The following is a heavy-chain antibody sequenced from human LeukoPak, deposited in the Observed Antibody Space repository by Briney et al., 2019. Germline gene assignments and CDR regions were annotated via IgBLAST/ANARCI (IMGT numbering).Heavy chain of an antibody. Sequence: PGGSLRLPCAASGFTFSSYNMNWVRQAPGKGLEWVSSISSSSIYIYYADSVKGRFTISRDNAKNSLYLQMNSLRAEDTAVYYCARVIGDYEVYWGQGTLVTVSS. D-gene: IGHD4-17*01. J-gene: IGHJ4*02. CDR2: ISSSSIYI. CDR3: ARVIGDYEVY. CDR1: GFTFSSYN. V-gene: IGHV3-21*01.